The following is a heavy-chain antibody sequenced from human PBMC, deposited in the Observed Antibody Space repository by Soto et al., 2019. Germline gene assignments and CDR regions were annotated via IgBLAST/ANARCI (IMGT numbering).Heavy chain of an antibody. V-gene: IGHV1-69*01. D-gene: IGHD3-10*01. J-gene: IGHJ6*02. CDR3: ARDPHYYGSGEYGMDV. Sequence: QVQLVQSGAEVKKPGSSVKVSCKASGGTFSSYAITWVRQAPGQGLEWMGGIIPLFGTANYAQKFQGRVTITADESTSTVYMELSSLRSEDTAVYYCARDPHYYGSGEYGMDVWGQGTTVTVSS. CDR2: IIPLFGTA. CDR1: GGTFSSYA.